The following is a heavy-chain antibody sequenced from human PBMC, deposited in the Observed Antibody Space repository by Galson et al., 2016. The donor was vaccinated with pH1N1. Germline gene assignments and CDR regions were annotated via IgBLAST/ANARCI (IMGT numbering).Heavy chain of an antibody. J-gene: IGHJ5*01. Sequence: TLSLTCTVSGGSISSDSDYWTWIRQPAGKGLEWIGRVSGTGTTNYNPSLKSRVTLSIDTSKNQFSLKMAPVTAADTAVYFCARESLEWLIISGHRVELNWFDSWGQGTLVTVSS. CDR1: GGSISSDSDY. CDR2: VSGTGTT. D-gene: IGHD3-3*01. V-gene: IGHV4-61*02. CDR3: ARESLEWLIISGHRVELNWFDS.